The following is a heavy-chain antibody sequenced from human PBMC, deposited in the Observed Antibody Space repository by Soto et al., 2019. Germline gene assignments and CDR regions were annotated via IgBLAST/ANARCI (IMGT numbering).Heavy chain of an antibody. CDR3: ARRVEGGSMHFDY. CDR1: GFIFTSYA. J-gene: IGHJ4*02. D-gene: IGHD3-3*01. CDR2: IGGNGDST. V-gene: IGHV3-23*01. Sequence: EVQLLESGGGLVQPGGSLRLSCAASGFIFTSYAMSWVRQAPGKGLEWVSTIGGNGDSTYYADSVKGRFTISRDNSKNTLFLQMDSLRAEDTAVYSCARRVEGGSMHFDYWGQGTLVTVSS.